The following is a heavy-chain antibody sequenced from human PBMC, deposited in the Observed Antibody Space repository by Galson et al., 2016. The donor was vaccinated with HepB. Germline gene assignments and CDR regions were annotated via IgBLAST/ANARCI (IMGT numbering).Heavy chain of an antibody. J-gene: IGHJ4*02. V-gene: IGHV3-23*01. CDR1: GFTFSSYA. D-gene: IGHD2-15*01. CDR3: AKDRYCSGSNCYSASSD. Sequence: SLRLSCAASGFTFSSYAMTWVRQAPGKGLEWVSVIRGSGGSTYYADSVKGRFTISRDNSKNTLYPQMNSLRAEDTAVYYCAKDRYCSGSNCYSASSDWGQGTLVTVSS. CDR2: IRGSGGST.